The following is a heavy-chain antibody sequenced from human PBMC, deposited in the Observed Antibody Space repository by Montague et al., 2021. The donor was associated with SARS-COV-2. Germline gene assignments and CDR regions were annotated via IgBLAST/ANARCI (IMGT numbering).Heavy chain of an antibody. V-gene: IGHV3-48*03. CDR3: TRDYRSIVGDGLDI. Sequence: SLRLSCAASGSTFSNYDMNWVRQAPGKGPEWISYISTSAYTTSYAGSVKGRFTISRDNGKNSLYLQMNSLRVEDTAVCYCTRDYRSIVGDGLDIWGQGTKVTVSS. D-gene: IGHD3-16*02. J-gene: IGHJ3*02. CDR1: GSTFSNYD. CDR2: ISTSAYTT.